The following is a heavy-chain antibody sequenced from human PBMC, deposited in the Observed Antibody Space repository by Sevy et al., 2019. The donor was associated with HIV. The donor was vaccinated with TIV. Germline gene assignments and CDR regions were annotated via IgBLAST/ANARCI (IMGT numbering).Heavy chain of an antibody. Sequence: GGSLRLSCAASGFTFSSYAMNWVRQAPGKGLEWVSAISHSGGSTYYADSVKGRITISRDNSKNTLYLQMNGLGAEDTAVYYCAKGTLVVPAVIYYYYGMDVWGQGTTVTVSS. D-gene: IGHD2-2*02. CDR3: AKGTLVVPAVIYYYYGMDV. J-gene: IGHJ6*02. CDR2: ISHSGGST. CDR1: GFTFSSYA. V-gene: IGHV3-23*01.